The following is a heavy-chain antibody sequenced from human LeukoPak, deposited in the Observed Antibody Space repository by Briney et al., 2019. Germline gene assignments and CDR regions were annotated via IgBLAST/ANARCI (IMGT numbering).Heavy chain of an antibody. CDR2: IRGSGGST. Sequence: PGGSLRLSCAASGFTFSNYAMSWVRQAPGKGLEWVSAIRGSGGSTFHADSVQGRLIISRDNSKNMLYLQLNSLRVEDTAVYYCARDKIVVVVSTTLPEIWGQGTMVTVSS. CDR3: ARDKIVVVVSTTLPEI. J-gene: IGHJ3*02. D-gene: IGHD2-15*01. CDR1: GFTFSNYA. V-gene: IGHV3-23*01.